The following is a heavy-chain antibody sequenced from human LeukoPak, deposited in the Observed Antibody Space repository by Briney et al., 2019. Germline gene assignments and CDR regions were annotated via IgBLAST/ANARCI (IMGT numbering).Heavy chain of an antibody. V-gene: IGHV1-2*02. CDR1: GYTFTGYY. D-gene: IGHD3-9*01. CDR2: INPNSGGT. CDR3: ARGDYDILTGYSTPGY. J-gene: IGHJ4*02. Sequence: GASVKLSCTASGYTFTGYYIHWVRPAPGQGRGWMGWINPNSGGTNYAQKFQGRVTMTRDTSISTAYMELSRLRSDDTAVYYCARGDYDILTGYSTPGYWGQGTLVTVSS.